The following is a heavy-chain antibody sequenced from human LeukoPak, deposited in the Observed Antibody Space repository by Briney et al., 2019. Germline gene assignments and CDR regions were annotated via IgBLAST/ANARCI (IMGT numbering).Heavy chain of an antibody. J-gene: IGHJ6*03. CDR2: IRRESNSYAT. D-gene: IGHD1-26*01. V-gene: IGHV3-73*01. CDR3: AKDPRSGTRYYYMDV. Sequence: PGGSLRLSCAASGFTFSGSAMHWVRQASGKGLEWVGHIRRESNSYATVYSASVKGRFTISRDDSKNTAYLQMNSLKTEDTAVYYCAKDPRSGTRYYYMDVWGKGTTVTISS. CDR1: GFTFSGSA.